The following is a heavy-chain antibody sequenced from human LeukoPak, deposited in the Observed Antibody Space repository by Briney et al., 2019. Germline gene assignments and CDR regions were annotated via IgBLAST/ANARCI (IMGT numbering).Heavy chain of an antibody. J-gene: IGHJ5*02. CDR1: GFTFSSYA. V-gene: IGHV3-30-3*01. CDR2: ISYDGSNK. Sequence: PGGSLRLSCAASGFTFSSYAMHWVRQAPGKGLEWVAVISYDGSNKYYADSVKGRFTISRDNSKNTLYLQMNSLRAEDTAVYYCARGYSSSWLNWFDPWGQGTLVTVSS. CDR3: ARGYSSSWLNWFDP. D-gene: IGHD6-13*01.